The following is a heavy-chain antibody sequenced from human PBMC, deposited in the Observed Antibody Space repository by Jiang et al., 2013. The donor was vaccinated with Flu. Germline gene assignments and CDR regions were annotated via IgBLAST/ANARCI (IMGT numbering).Heavy chain of an antibody. V-gene: IGHV6-1*01. J-gene: IGHJ5*02. CDR2: TYYRSKWYN. D-gene: IGHD6-19*01. CDR3: VLAVAGIGWFDP. CDR1: AA. Sequence: AAWNWIRQSPSRGLEWLGRTYYRSKWYNDYAVSVKSRITINPDTSKNQFSLQLNSVTPEDTAVYYCVLAVAGIGWFDPWGQGTLVTVSS.